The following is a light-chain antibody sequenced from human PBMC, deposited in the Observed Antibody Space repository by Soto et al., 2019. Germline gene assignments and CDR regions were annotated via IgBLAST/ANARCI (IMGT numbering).Light chain of an antibody. V-gene: IGLV2-14*01. CDR1: TITVGGYDY. Sequence: QSVLTQPASVSGSPGQPIPFSGPGSTITVGGYDYVSWYQQHPGKAPKLMIYEVSNRPSGVSNRFSGSKSGNTASLTISGLQAEDEADYYCCSYTGSLTLLFGGGTKLTVL. CDR2: EVS. CDR3: CSYTGSLTLL. J-gene: IGLJ2*01.